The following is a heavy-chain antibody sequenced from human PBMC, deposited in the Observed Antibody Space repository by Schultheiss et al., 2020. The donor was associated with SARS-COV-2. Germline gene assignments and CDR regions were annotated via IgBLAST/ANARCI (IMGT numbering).Heavy chain of an antibody. CDR2: IYTSGST. CDR1: GGSISSYY. J-gene: IGHJ3*02. Sequence: SETLSLTCTVSGGSISSYYWSWIRQPPGKGLEWIGRIYTSGSTNYNPSLKSRVTISVDTSKNQFSLKLSSVTAADTAVYYCARVSGSYLVDAFDIWGQGTMVTVSS. D-gene: IGHD1-26*01. CDR3: ARVSGSYLVDAFDI. V-gene: IGHV4-4*07.